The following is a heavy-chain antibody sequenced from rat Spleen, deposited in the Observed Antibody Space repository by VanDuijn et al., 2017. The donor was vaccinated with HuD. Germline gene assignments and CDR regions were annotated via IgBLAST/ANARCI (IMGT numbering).Heavy chain of an antibody. Sequence: EVQLVESDGGLVQPGRSLKLSCAASGFTFSDYYMAWVRQAPTKGLEWVATISSDGGGTYYADSVEGRFTISRDKAKSTLYLQMDSLRSEDTATYYCVRQDTSGYSNWFTYWGQGTLVTVSS. J-gene: IGHJ3*01. V-gene: IGHV5-29*01. CDR2: ISSDGGGT. CDR3: VRQDTSGYSNWFTY. D-gene: IGHD4-3*01. CDR1: GFTFSDYY.